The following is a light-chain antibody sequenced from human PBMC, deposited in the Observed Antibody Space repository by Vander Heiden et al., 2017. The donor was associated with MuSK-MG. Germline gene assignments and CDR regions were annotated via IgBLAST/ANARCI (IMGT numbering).Light chain of an antibody. J-gene: IGKJ1*01. CDR3: QQYQSCST. Sequence: IQMTQFPNTLSASVGDRVSITCRASQPVSKWVAWYQQKPGQAPKLLMYRASVLDSGVSSRFSGSGSGTEFSLTIHNLQPDDFATYHCQQYQSCSTFGQGTKV. V-gene: IGKV1-5*03. CDR2: RAS. CDR1: QPVSKW.